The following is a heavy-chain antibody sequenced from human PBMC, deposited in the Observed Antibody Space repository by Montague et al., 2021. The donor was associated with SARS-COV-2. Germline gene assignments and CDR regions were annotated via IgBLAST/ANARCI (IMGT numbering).Heavy chain of an antibody. V-gene: IGHV3-23*01. Sequence: SLRLSCAGSGFSFSRYAMSWVRQAPGVGLEWVSSVKSSGDRTYYADSVRGRFTISRDDSKNTMLLQMNSLRVEDTAIYFCAIFGAGLLEDDGGNRHYYYGMDVWGQGTTVSVSS. D-gene: IGHD3-3*01. CDR2: VKSSGDRT. CDR3: AIFGAGLLEDDGGNRHYYYGMDV. CDR1: GFSFSRYA. J-gene: IGHJ6*02.